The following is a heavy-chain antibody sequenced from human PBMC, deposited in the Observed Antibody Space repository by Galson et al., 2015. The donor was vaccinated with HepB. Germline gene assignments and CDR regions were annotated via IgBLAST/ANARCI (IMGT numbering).Heavy chain of an antibody. Sequence: SVKVSCKASGYTFNAYYIHWVRQAPGKGLEWMGWISASSGGTNFAQKFQGRVSVTRVTSISTVYLELTGLTFDDTAVYYCARDTRFTGGLNWFDPWGQGTLVSVSS. CDR3: ARDTRFTGGLNWFDP. J-gene: IGHJ5*02. CDR2: ISASSGGT. CDR1: GYTFNAYY. D-gene: IGHD2-8*02. V-gene: IGHV1-2*02.